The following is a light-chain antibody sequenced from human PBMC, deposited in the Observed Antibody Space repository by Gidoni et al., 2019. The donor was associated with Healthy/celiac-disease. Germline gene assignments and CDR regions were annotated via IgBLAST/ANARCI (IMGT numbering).Light chain of an antibody. CDR1: QSVSSY. J-gene: IGKJ2*01. CDR3: QQGSNWPPT. Sequence: VLTQSPATLSLSPGERATLSCRASQSVSSYLAWYQQKPGQAPRLLIYDASNRATGIPARFSGSGSGTDFTLTISSLEPEDFAVYYCQQGSNWPPTFGQGTKLEIK. CDR2: DAS. V-gene: IGKV3-11*01.